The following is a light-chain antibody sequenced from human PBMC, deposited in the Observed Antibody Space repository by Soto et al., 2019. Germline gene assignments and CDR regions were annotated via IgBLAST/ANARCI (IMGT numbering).Light chain of an antibody. CDR1: QSVLYNSDNKNY. Sequence: DIVMTQSADSLAVSLGERATINCKSSQSVLYNSDNKNYLAWYQQKPGQPPKLLIYWASTRDSGVPDRFSGSGSGADFTLTISSLHAEDVAVYYCQQYYTTLSFGGGTKVEIK. J-gene: IGKJ4*01. CDR3: QQYYTTLS. V-gene: IGKV4-1*01. CDR2: WAS.